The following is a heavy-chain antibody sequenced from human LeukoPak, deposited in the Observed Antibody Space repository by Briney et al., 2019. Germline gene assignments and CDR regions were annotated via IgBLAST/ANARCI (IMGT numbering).Heavy chain of an antibody. D-gene: IGHD5-18*01. Sequence: ASVKVSCKASGGTFSSYAISWVRQAPGQGPEWMGVISPSGGSTTYAQKFQGRVTLTRDMSTSTDYLELSSLRSEDTAVYYCARDGGHSYGYIVSDYWGQGTLVTVSS. CDR3: ARDGGHSYGYIVSDY. CDR1: GGTFSSYA. CDR2: ISPSGGST. J-gene: IGHJ4*02. V-gene: IGHV1-46*01.